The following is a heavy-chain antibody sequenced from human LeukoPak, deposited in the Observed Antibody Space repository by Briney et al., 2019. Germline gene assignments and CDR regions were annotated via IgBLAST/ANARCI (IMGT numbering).Heavy chain of an antibody. CDR1: GGSFSGYY. CDR3: ARYKEARQNLWYFDL. V-gene: IGHV4-34*01. D-gene: IGHD6-6*01. J-gene: IGHJ2*01. CDR2: INHSGST. Sequence: SETLSLTCAVYGGSFSGYYWSWIRQPPGKGLEWIGEINHSGSTNYNPSLKSRVTISVDTSKNQFSLKLSSVTAADTAVYYCARYKEARQNLWYFDLWGRGALVAVSS.